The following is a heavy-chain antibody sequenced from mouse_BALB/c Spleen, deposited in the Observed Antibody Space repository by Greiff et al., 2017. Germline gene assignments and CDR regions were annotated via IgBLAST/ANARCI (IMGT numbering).Heavy chain of an antibody. V-gene: IGHV5-17*02. D-gene: IGHD2-4*01. CDR3: ARGRDYDEYYAMDY. CDR2: ISSGSSTI. Sequence: EVNVVESGGGLVQPGGSRKLSCAASGFTFSSFGMHWVRQAPEKGLEWVAYISSGSSTIYYADTVKGRFTISRDNPKNTLFLQMTSLRSEDTAMYYCARGRDYDEYYAMDYWGQGTSVTVSS. J-gene: IGHJ4*01. CDR1: GFTFSSFG.